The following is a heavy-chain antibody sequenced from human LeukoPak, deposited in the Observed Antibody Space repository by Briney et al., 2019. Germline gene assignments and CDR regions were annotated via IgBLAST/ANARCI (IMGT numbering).Heavy chain of an antibody. D-gene: IGHD6-13*01. CDR3: ARDAAAGGAIFDY. J-gene: IGHJ4*02. Sequence: GGSLRLSCAASGFTFSSYSMNWVRQAPGKGLEWVSSISSSSSYIYYADSVKGRFTISRDNAKNSLYLQMNSLRAEDTAVYYCARDAAAGGAIFDYWGQGTLVSVSS. CDR2: ISSSSSYI. CDR1: GFTFSSYS. V-gene: IGHV3-21*04.